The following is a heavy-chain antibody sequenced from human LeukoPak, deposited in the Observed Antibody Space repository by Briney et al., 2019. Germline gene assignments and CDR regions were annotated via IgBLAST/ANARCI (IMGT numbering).Heavy chain of an antibody. CDR1: GGSFSGYY. Sequence: SETLSLTCAVYGGSFSGYYWSWIRQPPGKGLEWIGEINHSGSTNYNPSLKSRVTISVDTSKNQFSLKLSSVTAADTAVYYCARGVNFRPNLLGVVIIPVSGFDYWGQGTLVTVSS. J-gene: IGHJ4*02. V-gene: IGHV4-34*01. CDR2: INHSGST. D-gene: IGHD3-3*01. CDR3: ARGVNFRPNLLGVVIIPVSGFDY.